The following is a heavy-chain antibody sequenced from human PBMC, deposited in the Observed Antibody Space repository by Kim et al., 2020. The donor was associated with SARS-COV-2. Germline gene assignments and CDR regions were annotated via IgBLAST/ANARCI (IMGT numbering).Heavy chain of an antibody. CDR1: GFTFSSYS. D-gene: IGHD3-9*01. CDR3: ARAPFGDWFAFDI. Sequence: GGSLRLSCAASGFTFSSYSMNWVRQAPGKGLEWVSSISSSSSYIYYADSVKGRFTISRDNAKNSLYLQMNSLRAEDTAVYYCARAPFGDWFAFDIWGQGTMVTVSS. CDR2: ISSSSSYI. V-gene: IGHV3-21*01. J-gene: IGHJ3*02.